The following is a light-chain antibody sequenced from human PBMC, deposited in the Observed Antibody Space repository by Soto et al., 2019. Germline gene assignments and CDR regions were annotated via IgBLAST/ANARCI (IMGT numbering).Light chain of an antibody. CDR2: EVN. Sequence: QSALTQPASLSGSPGQSITISCTGTSSDIGAYDYVSWFQQHPGKAPKLMISEVNNRPSGVSIRFSGSKSGNTASLTISGLQAEDEADYYCSSYTGSSTVVFGGGTKLTVL. V-gene: IGLV2-14*01. J-gene: IGLJ2*01. CDR1: SSDIGAYDY. CDR3: SSYTGSSTVV.